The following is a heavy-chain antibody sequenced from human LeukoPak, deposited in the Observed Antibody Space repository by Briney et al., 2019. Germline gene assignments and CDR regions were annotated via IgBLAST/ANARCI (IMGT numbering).Heavy chain of an antibody. J-gene: IGHJ4*02. CDR3: AHSGDSSGHFTHFFDY. CDR1: GFSLITSGVG. CDR2: IYWNDDK. Sequence: SGPTLVNPTQTLTLTCTFSGFSLITSGVGVGWIRQPPGKALEWLALIYWNDDKRYSPSLKSRLTITTDTSKNQVVLTMTNMDPVDTATYYCAHSGDSSGHFTHFFDYWGQGTLVTVSS. V-gene: IGHV2-5*01. D-gene: IGHD3-22*01.